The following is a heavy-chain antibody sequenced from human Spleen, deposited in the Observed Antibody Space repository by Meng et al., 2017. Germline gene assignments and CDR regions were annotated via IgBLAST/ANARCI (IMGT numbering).Heavy chain of an antibody. V-gene: IGHV4-31*03. J-gene: IGHJ4*02. CDR3: ARDRNDYGSHYFDY. CDR2: IYHSGST. CDR1: VGSISSGGYY. Sequence: QVQLQESGSGLVKPSQTLSLTCTVSVGSISSGGYYWSWIRQHPGKGLEWIGYIYHSGSTYYNPSLKSRVTISVDTSKNQFSLKLSSVTAADTAVYYCARDRNDYGSHYFDYWGQGTLVTVSS. D-gene: IGHD4-17*01.